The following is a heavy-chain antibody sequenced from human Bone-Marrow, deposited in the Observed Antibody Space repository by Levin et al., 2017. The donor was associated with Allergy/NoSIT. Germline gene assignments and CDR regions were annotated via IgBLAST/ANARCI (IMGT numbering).Heavy chain of an antibody. J-gene: IGHJ3*02. CDR2: IYYSGTT. CDR1: GSSISSSSYY. V-gene: IGHV4-39*01. CDR3: ARLRGPHYELAARGEFDS. D-gene: IGHD3-22*01. Sequence: SQTLSLTCTVSGSSISSSSYYWGWIRQPPGKGLEWIGSIYYSGTTYYNASLKSRVTIYVDTSKKQFSLKLSSVTAADTAVYYCARLRGPHYELAARGEFDSWGQGTMVTVSS.